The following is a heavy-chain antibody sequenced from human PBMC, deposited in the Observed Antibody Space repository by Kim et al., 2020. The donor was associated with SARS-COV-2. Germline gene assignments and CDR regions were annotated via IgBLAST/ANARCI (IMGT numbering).Heavy chain of an antibody. Sequence: SAKPLNGRLPISRDNSKNPLYLQINSLRAAATAVYYCAKASSWTAYYFDYWGQGTLVTVSS. D-gene: IGHD6-13*01. J-gene: IGHJ4*02. V-gene: IGHV3-23*01. CDR3: AKASSWTAYYFDY.